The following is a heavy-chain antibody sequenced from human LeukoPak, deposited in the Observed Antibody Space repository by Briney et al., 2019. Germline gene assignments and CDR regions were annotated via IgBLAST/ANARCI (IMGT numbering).Heavy chain of an antibody. V-gene: IGHV3-48*01. CDR2: ISSSGSAI. CDR1: GFPLRSYS. D-gene: IGHD2-15*01. CDR3: VRVKGSYFDY. J-gene: IGHJ4*02. Sequence: GGSLRLSCAASGFPLRSYSINWVRQAPGKGLEWVSYISSSGSAIYYVDSVKGRFTVSRDNAKNSLFLQMNSPRAEDTAVYYCVRVKGSYFDYWGQGALVTVSS.